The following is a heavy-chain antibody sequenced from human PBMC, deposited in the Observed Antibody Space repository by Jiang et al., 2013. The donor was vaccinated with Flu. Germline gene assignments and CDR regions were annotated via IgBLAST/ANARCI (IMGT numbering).Heavy chain of an antibody. J-gene: IGHJ4*02. CDR3: ARRNYGDN. CDR2: PGDSDI. Sequence: PGDSDIRYSPSFQGQVTISADKSISTVYLQWSSLKASDTAIYYCARRNYGDNWGQGTLVTVSS. V-gene: IGHV5-51*01.